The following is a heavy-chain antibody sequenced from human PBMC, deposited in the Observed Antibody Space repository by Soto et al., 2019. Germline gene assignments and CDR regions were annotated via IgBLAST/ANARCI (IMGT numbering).Heavy chain of an antibody. CDR3: ARGDYYDSSTVSY. Sequence: AGSLRLSCAASGFTFSSYWMHWVRQAPGKGLVWVSRINSDGSSTSYADSVKGRFTISRDNAKNTLYLQMNSLRAEDTAVYYCARGDYYDSSTVSYWGQGTLVTVSS. CDR2: INSDGSST. D-gene: IGHD3-22*01. CDR1: GFTFSSYW. V-gene: IGHV3-74*01. J-gene: IGHJ4*02.